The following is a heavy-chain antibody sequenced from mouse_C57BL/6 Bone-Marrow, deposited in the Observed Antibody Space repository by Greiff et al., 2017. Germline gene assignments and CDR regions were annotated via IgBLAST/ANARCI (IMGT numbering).Heavy chain of an antibody. CDR3: ARGDSSVFAY. V-gene: IGHV1-64*01. Sequence: QVQLQQPGAELVKPGASVKLSCKASGYTFTSYWMHWVKQRPGQGFEWIGMIHPSSGSTNYNQKFKSKATLTVAKSSSTAYMQLSSLTSEDSAVYYCARGDSSVFAYWGQGTLVTVSA. J-gene: IGHJ3*01. CDR2: IHPSSGST. CDR1: GYTFTSYW. D-gene: IGHD3-2*02.